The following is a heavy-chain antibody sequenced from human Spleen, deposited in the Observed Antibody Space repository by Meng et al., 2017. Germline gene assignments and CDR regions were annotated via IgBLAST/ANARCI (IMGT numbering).Heavy chain of an antibody. J-gene: IGHJ4*02. Sequence: GESLKISCTASGFTFGDYAMSWVRQAPGKGLEWVGVIRSKAYGGTTEYAASVKGRFTISRDDSKSIAYLQMNSLKTEDTAVYYCTRGRSDYLYWSTNWGQGTLVTGAS. CDR2: IRSKAYGGTT. D-gene: IGHD2/OR15-2a*01. CDR1: GFTFGDYA. V-gene: IGHV3-49*04. CDR3: TRGRSDYLYWSTN.